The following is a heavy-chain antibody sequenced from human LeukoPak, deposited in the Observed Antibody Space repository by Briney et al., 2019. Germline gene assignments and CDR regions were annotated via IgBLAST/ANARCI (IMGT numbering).Heavy chain of an antibody. CDR2: SGST. CDR3: ATGRDYGDYDFDY. Sequence: SSETLSLTCTVSGYSISSGYYWGWIRQPPGKGLEWIGSGSTYYNPSLKSRVTISVDTSKNQFSLKLSSVTAADTAVYYCATGRDYGDYDFDYWGQGTLVTVSS. CDR1: GYSISSGYY. D-gene: IGHD4-17*01. J-gene: IGHJ4*02. V-gene: IGHV4-38-2*02.